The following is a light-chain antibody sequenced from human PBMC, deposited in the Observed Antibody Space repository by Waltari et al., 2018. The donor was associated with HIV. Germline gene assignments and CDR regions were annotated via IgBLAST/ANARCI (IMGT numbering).Light chain of an antibody. CDR1: SNNIGDYA. CDR3: STWDYSLSHYV. J-gene: IGLJ1*01. CDR2: GNS. Sequence: QSALTQEASVSGTVGQKVTLSCTGNSNNIGDYAVAWYQQISHGTPKSVMFGNSLPSGSPDRFSGSKSGTTASLTISGLQPEDEADYFCSTWDYSLSHYVFGSGTKVTVL. V-gene: IGLV1-36*01.